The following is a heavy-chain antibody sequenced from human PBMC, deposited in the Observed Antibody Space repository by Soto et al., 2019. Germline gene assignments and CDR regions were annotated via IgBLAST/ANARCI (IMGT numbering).Heavy chain of an antibody. D-gene: IGHD2-15*01. CDR2: IYSGGST. CDR1: GFTVSSNY. Sequence: ESGGGLVQPGGSLRLSCAASGFTVSSNYMSWVRQAPGKGLEWVSVIYSGGSTYYADSVKGRFTISRDNSKNTLYLQMNSLRAEDTAVYYCARDRRDIVVVVAATLYYYYMDVWGKGTTVTVSS. J-gene: IGHJ6*03. V-gene: IGHV3-66*01. CDR3: ARDRRDIVVVVAATLYYYYMDV.